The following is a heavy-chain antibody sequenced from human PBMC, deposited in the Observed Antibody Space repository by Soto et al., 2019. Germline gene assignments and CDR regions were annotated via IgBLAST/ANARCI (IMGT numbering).Heavy chain of an antibody. D-gene: IGHD2-2*01. CDR1: GFTVSSNY. Sequence: GGSLRLSCAASGFTVSSNYMSWVRQAPGKGLEWVSVIYSGGSTYYADSVKGRFTISRDNSKNTLYLQMNSLRAEDTAVYYCARDAVYCSSTSCYEYYYYMDVWGKGTTVTVSS. J-gene: IGHJ6*03. V-gene: IGHV3-66*01. CDR2: IYSGGST. CDR3: ARDAVYCSSTSCYEYYYYMDV.